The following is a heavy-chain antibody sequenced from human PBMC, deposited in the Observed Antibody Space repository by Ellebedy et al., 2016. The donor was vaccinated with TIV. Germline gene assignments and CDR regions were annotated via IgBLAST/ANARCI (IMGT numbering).Heavy chain of an antibody. CDR1: GFTFSDYA. CDR2: ITVSSGTS. J-gene: IGHJ4*02. D-gene: IGHD1-20*01. Sequence: PGGSLRLSCVASGFTFSDYAMNWVRQAPGQGLEWVSSITVSSGTSYYADSVKGRLTISRDNSRNTVYLQMNNLRAEDTAVYYCAKYLTGWQVDYWGQGTLVTVSS. CDR3: AKYLTGWQVDY. V-gene: IGHV3-23*01.